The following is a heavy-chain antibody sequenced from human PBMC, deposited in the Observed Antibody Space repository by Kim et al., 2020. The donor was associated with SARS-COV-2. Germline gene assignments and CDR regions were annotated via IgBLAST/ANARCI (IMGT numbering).Heavy chain of an antibody. Sequence: GESLKISCKGSGYSFTSYWIGWVRQMPGKGLEWMGIIYPGDSDTRYSPSFQGQVTISADKSISTAYLQWSSLKASDTAMYYCARRGAYGDYYYYYGMDVWGQGTTVTVSS. D-gene: IGHD4-17*01. CDR3: ARRGAYGDYYYYYGMDV. V-gene: IGHV5-51*01. CDR2: IYPGDSDT. CDR1: GYSFTSYW. J-gene: IGHJ6*02.